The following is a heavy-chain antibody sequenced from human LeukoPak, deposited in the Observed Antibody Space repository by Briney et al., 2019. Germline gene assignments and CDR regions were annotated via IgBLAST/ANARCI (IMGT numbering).Heavy chain of an antibody. J-gene: IGHJ4*02. CDR1: GGSISSGGYY. V-gene: IGHV4-31*03. D-gene: IGHD5-12*01. CDR2: IYYSGST. CDR3: AREFCYDTKYFDY. Sequence: KPSQTLSLTCTVSGGSISSGGYYWSWIRQHPGKGLEWIGYIYYSGSTYYNPSLKSRVTISVDTSKNQFSLKLSSVTAADTAVYYCAREFCYDTKYFDYWGQGTLVTVSS.